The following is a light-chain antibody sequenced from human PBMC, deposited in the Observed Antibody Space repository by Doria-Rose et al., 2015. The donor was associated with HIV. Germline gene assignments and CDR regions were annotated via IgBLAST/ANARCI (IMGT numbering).Light chain of an antibody. V-gene: IGKV1-NL1*01. CDR2: SAS. Sequence: TCRASEGITDSLAWYQQKPGKAPELLVHSASRLKSGVPSRFSGSGSGTDYTLTISSLQPEDFATYYCQQFYSTPYTFGQGTKLEIK. CDR3: QQFYSTPYT. J-gene: IGKJ2*01. CDR1: EGITDS.